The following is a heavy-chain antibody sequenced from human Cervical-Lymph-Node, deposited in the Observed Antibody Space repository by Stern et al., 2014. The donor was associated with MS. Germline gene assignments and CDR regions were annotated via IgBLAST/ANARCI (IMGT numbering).Heavy chain of an antibody. CDR3: ARDGSRVDY. CDR1: GFTFSSYG. J-gene: IGHJ4*02. CDR2: SWDDGSNK. V-gene: IGHV3-33*01. Sequence: VQLVESGGGVVQPGRSLRLSCAASGFTFSSYGMHWVRQAPVKGLEWVAVSWDDGSNKDYADSVKGRFTISRDNSKNTLYLQMNSLRAEDTAVYYCARDGSRVDYWGQGTLVTVSS.